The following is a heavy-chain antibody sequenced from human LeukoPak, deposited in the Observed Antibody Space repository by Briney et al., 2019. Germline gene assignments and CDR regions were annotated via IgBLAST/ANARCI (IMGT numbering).Heavy chain of an antibody. Sequence: GGSLRLSCAASGFTFSSYWMAWVRQAPGKGLEWVANIKGDESARHQADSVKGRFTISRDNTGNSLYLQMTNLRGDDTAVYYCARDVVGSLDYWGQGTLVTVSS. D-gene: IGHD1-26*01. J-gene: IGHJ4*02. CDR1: GFTFSSYW. CDR3: ARDVVGSLDY. V-gene: IGHV3-7*01. CDR2: IKGDESAR.